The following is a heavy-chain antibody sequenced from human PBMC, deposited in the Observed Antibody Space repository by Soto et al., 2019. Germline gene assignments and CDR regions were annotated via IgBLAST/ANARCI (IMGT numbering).Heavy chain of an antibody. Sequence: ASVKVSCKASGYTFTSYGISWVRQAPGQGLEWMGWISAYNGNTNYAQKLQGRVTMATGTSTSTAYMELRSLRSDDTAVYYCARDRLGIFGVVIIDFDYWGQGTLVTVSS. CDR2: ISAYNGNT. D-gene: IGHD3-3*01. CDR1: GYTFTSYG. V-gene: IGHV1-18*01. CDR3: ARDRLGIFGVVIIDFDY. J-gene: IGHJ4*02.